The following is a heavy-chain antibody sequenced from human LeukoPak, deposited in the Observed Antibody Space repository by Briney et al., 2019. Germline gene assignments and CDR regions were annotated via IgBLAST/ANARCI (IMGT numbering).Heavy chain of an antibody. CDR2: IKQDGSEK. CDR3: ARIGVGLYTYDI. V-gene: IGHV3-7*01. D-gene: IGHD3-3*01. J-gene: IGHJ3*02. Sequence: GGSLRPSCAASGFTFSSYWMTWVRQAPGKGLEWVGNIKQDGSEKYYVDSVKGRFTISRDNAKNSLFLQMNSLRAEDTAVYYCARIGVGLYTYDIWGQGTMVTVSS. CDR1: GFTFSSYW.